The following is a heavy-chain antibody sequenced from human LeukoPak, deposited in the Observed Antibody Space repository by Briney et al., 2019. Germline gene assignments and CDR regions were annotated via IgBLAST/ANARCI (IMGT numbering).Heavy chain of an antibody. Sequence: ASVNISCKASGFTFTTFYMHWVRQAPGQGLEWMAVINPSGVSTTYAQNFQGRVTMTRDTSTSTVYMELSSLRSEDTAVYYCARSRVDTQPLLAYWGQGTLVTVSS. D-gene: IGHD5-18*01. CDR2: INPSGVST. V-gene: IGHV1-46*01. CDR3: ARSRVDTQPLLAY. CDR1: GFTFTTFY. J-gene: IGHJ4*02.